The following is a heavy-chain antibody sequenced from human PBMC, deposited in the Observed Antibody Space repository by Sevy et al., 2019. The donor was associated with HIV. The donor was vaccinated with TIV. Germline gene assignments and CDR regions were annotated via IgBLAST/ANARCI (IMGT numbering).Heavy chain of an antibody. D-gene: IGHD3-10*01. CDR2: ISVYNGNT. J-gene: IGHJ4*02. V-gene: IGHV1-18*01. Sequence: ASLKVSCKASGYTFITYGISWVRQAPGQGLEWMGWISVYNGNTNYAQKLQGRVTMTTDTSTSTAYMELRSLRSDDTAVYYCASGLSYYGSGSYYPFDYWGQGTLVTVSS. CDR1: GYTFITYG. CDR3: ASGLSYYGSGSYYPFDY.